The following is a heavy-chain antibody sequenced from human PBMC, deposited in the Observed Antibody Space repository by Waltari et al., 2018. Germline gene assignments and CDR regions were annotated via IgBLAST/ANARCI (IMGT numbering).Heavy chain of an antibody. CDR1: GGSISSGGYY. CDR3: ARDAGGEPYWYFDL. V-gene: IGHV4-31*03. Sequence: QVQLQESGPGLVKPSQTLSLTCTVSGGSISSGGYYWSWIRQNPGKGLEWIGYIYYSGSTYYNPSLKSRVTISVDTSKNQFSLKLSSVTAADTAVYYCARDAGGEPYWYFDLWGRGTLVTVSS. J-gene: IGHJ2*01. CDR2: IYYSGST. D-gene: IGHD2-21*01.